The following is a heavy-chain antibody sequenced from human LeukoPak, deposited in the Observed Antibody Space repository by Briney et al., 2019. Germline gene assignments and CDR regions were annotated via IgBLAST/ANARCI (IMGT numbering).Heavy chain of an antibody. V-gene: IGHV4-31*03. Sequence: PSETLSLTCTVSGGSISNNGNYWSWIRQHPGKGPEWIGCIYYSGSTYYNPSLKSRVTISVDTSKKQFSLKLSSVTAADTAVYYCARDFTGYGHLGSWGQGTLVTVSS. CDR2: IYYSGST. CDR3: ARDFTGYGHLGS. D-gene: IGHD5-12*01. J-gene: IGHJ4*02. CDR1: GGSISNNGNY.